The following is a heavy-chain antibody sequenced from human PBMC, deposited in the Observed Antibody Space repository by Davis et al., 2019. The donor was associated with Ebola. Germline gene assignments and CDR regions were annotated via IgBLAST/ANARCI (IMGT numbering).Heavy chain of an antibody. J-gene: IGHJ4*02. V-gene: IGHV1-2*02. CDR2: INPNNGVT. CDR1: GYTFTGYY. D-gene: IGHD5-12*01. Sequence: ASVKVSCKTSGYTFTGYYMHWVRQAPGQGLEWMGWINPNNGVTNYAQKFQGRVTMTRDTSIRTAYMEVSSLTSDDTAIYYCARWNSGFHLDYWGRGTLITVSS. CDR3: ARWNSGFHLDY.